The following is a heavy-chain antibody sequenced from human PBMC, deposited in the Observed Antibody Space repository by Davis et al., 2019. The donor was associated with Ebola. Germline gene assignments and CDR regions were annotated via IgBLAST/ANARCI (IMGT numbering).Heavy chain of an antibody. D-gene: IGHD2-2*01. CDR2: ISYDGSNK. V-gene: IGHV3-30-3*01. CDR1: GFTFSSYA. CDR3: ARDEGAVPAHVDY. Sequence: PGGSLRLSCAASGFTFSSYAMHWVRQAPGKGLEWVAVISYDGSNKYYADSVKGRFTISRDNAKNSLYLQMNSLRDEDTAVYYCARDEGAVPAHVDYWGQGTLVTVSS. J-gene: IGHJ4*02.